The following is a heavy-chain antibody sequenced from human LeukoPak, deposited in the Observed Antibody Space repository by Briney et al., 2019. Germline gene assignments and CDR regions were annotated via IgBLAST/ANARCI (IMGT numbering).Heavy chain of an antibody. CDR2: IRYDGSNK. CDR1: VFTFSSHG. Sequence: GGSLRLSCAASVFTFSSHGMHSVRQAPGKGLEGVAFIRYDGSNKCYVDSVKGRFTISRDNSKNTLYLQMNSLRVEDAAVYYCAKTEAWQQDGYFDYWGQGTLVTVST. V-gene: IGHV3-30*02. CDR3: AKTEAWQQDGYFDY. J-gene: IGHJ4*02. D-gene: IGHD5-24*01.